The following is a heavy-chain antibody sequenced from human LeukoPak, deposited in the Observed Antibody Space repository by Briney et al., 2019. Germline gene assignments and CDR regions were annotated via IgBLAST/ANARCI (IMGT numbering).Heavy chain of an antibody. Sequence: SETLSLTCTVSGGSISSSSYYWGWIRQPPGKGLEWIGYIYYSGSTYYNPSLKSRVTISVDTSKNQFSLKLSSVTAADTAVYYCARERVRGKNWFDPWGQGTLVTVSS. CDR2: IYYSGST. J-gene: IGHJ5*02. D-gene: IGHD3-10*01. CDR1: GGSISSSSYY. V-gene: IGHV4-30-4*08. CDR3: ARERVRGKNWFDP.